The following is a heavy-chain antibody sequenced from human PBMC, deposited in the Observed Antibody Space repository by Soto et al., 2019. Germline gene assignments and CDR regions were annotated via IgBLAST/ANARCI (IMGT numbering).Heavy chain of an antibody. CDR1: GFIFGNAC. D-gene: IGHD2-15*01. J-gene: IGHJ4*02. CDR2: IKSKRDGGTT. CDR3: TTTWELLLYFDY. V-gene: IGHV3-15*01. Sequence: PWVSLRLSWAASGFIFGNACMSWVRQAPGKGLEWVGRIKSKRDGGTTDYAAPVKGRFTISRDDSKNTLYLQMNSLKIEDTAVYYCTTTWELLLYFDYWGQGTLVTVSS.